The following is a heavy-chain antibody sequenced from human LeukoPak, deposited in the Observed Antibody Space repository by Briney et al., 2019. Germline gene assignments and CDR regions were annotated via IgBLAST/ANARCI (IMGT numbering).Heavy chain of an antibody. J-gene: IGHJ4*02. Sequence: GGSLRLSCAASGFTFSSYAMSWVRQAPGKGLEWVSTISGSGGSTYYADSVKGRFTISRHNSKNTLYLQMNSLRAEDTAVYYCARTYCSGGSRPFDYWGQGTLVTVSS. CDR3: ARTYCSGGSRPFDY. D-gene: IGHD2-15*01. V-gene: IGHV3-23*01. CDR2: ISGSGGST. CDR1: GFTFSSYA.